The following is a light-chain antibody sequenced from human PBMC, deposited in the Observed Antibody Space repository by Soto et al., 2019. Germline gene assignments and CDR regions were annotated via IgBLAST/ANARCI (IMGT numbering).Light chain of an antibody. Sequence: EIVLTQSPGTLSLSPGERATLSCRASQSVSSSYLAWYQQKPGQAPRFLIYGASSRATGIPDRFSGSGSGTDFPLTISRLEPEDFAVYYCQQDGSSPRTFGQGTKVEIK. J-gene: IGKJ1*01. V-gene: IGKV3-20*01. CDR1: QSVSSSY. CDR2: GAS. CDR3: QQDGSSPRT.